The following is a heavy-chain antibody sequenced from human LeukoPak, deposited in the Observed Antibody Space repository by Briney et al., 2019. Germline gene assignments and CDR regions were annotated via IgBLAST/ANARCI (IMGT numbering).Heavy chain of an antibody. CDR2: IYYSGST. V-gene: IGHV4-59*01. CDR3: ARGPYYADTPGAFDI. J-gene: IGHJ3*02. Sequence: SETLSLTCTVSGGSITIYYWSWIRQPPGKGLEWIGYIYYSGSTNYNPSLKSRVTISVDTPKNQFSLKLSSVTAADTAVYYCARGPYYADTPGAFDIWGQGTMVTVSS. CDR1: GGSITIYY. D-gene: IGHD2/OR15-2a*01.